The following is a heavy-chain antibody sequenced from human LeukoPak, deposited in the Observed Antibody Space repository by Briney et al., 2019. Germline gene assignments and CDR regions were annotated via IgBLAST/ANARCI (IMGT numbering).Heavy chain of an antibody. V-gene: IGHV4-59*01. CDR1: GGSISSYY. D-gene: IGHD4-11*01. CDR3: ARVYSNYGDYYYGMDV. J-gene: IGHJ6*02. CDR2: IYYSGST. Sequence: PSETLSLTCTVSGGSISSYYWSWIRQPPGKGLEWIGYIYYSGSTNYNPSLKSRVTISVDTSKNQFSLKLSSVTAADTAVYYCARVYSNYGDYYYGMDVWGQGTTVTVS.